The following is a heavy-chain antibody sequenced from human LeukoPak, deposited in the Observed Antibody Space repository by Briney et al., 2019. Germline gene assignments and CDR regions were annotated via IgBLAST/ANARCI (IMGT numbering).Heavy chain of an antibody. CDR1: GFTFSSYA. D-gene: IGHD5-24*01. J-gene: IGHJ4*02. CDR3: ARWSMATHGYYFDY. Sequence: GRSLRLSCAASGFTFSSYAMHWVRQAPGKGLEWVAVISYDGSNKYYADSVKGRLTISRDNSKNTLYLQMNSLRGEDTAVYYCARWSMATHGYYFDYWGQGTLVTVSS. CDR2: ISYDGSNK. V-gene: IGHV3-30*04.